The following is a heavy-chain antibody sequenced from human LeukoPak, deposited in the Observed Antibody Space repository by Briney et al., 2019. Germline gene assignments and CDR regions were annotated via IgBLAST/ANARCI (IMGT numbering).Heavy chain of an antibody. CDR1: GFTFSNYA. J-gene: IGHJ4*02. V-gene: IGHV3-64*01. CDR2: ISSNGGST. CDR3: ARGRLVVTALDY. D-gene: IGHD2-21*02. Sequence: GGSLRLTCVASGFTFSNYAIHWVRQAPGKGLEYVSVISSNGGSTYYANSVKGRFTISRDNSKNTLYLQMGSLRPEDMAVYYCARGRLVVTALDYWGQGTLVTVSS.